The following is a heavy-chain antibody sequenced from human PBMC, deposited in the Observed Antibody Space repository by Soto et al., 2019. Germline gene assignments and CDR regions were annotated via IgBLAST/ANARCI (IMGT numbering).Heavy chain of an antibody. CDR3: ARVRKYYYYYYMDV. Sequence: GGSLRLSCAASGFTFSSYSMNWVRQAPGKGLEWVSYISSSSSTIYYADSVKGRFTISRDNAKNSLYLQMNSLRAEDTAVYYCARVRKYYYYYYMDVWGKGTTVTVSS. J-gene: IGHJ6*03. CDR1: GFTFSSYS. V-gene: IGHV3-48*01. CDR2: ISSSSSTI.